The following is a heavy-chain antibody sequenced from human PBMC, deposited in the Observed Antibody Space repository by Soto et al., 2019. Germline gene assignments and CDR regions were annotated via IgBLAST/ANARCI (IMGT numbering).Heavy chain of an antibody. CDR3: ARGLILWFGELSRRGGYYYYMDV. CDR1: GGSLSGYQ. D-gene: IGHD3-10*01. Sequence: QVQLQQWGAGLLKPSETLSLTCAVYGGSLSGYQWTWIRQTPGKGLEWIGEINDSGNINYNPSLKSRVTILLDTPRKQISLKLSSVTAADSAVYYGARGLILWFGELSRRGGYYYYMDVWGKWTTVTVSS. J-gene: IGHJ6*03. CDR2: INDSGNI. V-gene: IGHV4-34*01.